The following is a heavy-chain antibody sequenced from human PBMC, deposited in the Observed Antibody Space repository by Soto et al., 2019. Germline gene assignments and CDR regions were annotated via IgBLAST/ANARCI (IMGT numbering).Heavy chain of an antibody. CDR1: GASIRSTY. D-gene: IGHD6-19*01. V-gene: IGHV4-59*01. Sequence: SLTCTVSGASIRSTYWSWIRQSPGKGLEWLGYVYYTGSTNYSPSLRSRVSISVDTSKNEFSLRLSSVTAADTAVYFCARSVAVPGAHIDYWGQGTQVTVSS. CDR3: ARSVAVPGAHIDY. CDR2: VYYTGST. J-gene: IGHJ4*02.